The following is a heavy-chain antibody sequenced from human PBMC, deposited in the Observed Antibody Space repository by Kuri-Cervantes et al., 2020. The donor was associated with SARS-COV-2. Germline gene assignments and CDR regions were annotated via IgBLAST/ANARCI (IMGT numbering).Heavy chain of an antibody. V-gene: IGHV4-38-2*02. CDR1: GYSISGGYY. CDR3: ARTYDTVTGDAFDI. Sequence: GSLRLSCTVSGYSISGGYYWGWIRQPPGRGLEWIGSIYHSGSTYYNPSLKSRVTISVDTSKNQFSLKLSSVTAADTAVYYCARTYDTVTGDAFDIWGQGTMVTVSS. CDR2: IYHSGST. J-gene: IGHJ3*02. D-gene: IGHD4-11*01.